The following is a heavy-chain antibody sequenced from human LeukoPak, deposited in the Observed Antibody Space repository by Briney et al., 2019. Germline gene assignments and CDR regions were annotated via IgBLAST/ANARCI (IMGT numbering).Heavy chain of an antibody. Sequence: GGSLRLSCAASGFTFSSYAMSWVRQAPGKGLEWVSAISGSGGSTYYAGSVKGRFTISRDNSKNTLYLQMNSLRAEDTAVYYCAKADDYGDYVPFDYWGQGTLVTVSS. J-gene: IGHJ4*02. CDR3: AKADDYGDYVPFDY. D-gene: IGHD4-17*01. V-gene: IGHV3-23*01. CDR1: GFTFSSYA. CDR2: ISGSGGST.